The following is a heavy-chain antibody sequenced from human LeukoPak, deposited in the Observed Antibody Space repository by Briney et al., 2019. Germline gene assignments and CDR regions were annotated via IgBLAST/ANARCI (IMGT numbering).Heavy chain of an antibody. CDR2: IYYSRST. V-gene: IGHV4-39*01. D-gene: IGHD2-15*01. CDR3: ASPNCSGGSCYDYYYYYGMDV. CDR1: GGSISSSGYY. Sequence: SETLSLTCTVSGGSISSSGYYWGWIRQPPGKGLEWIGSIYYSRSTYYNPSLKSRVTISVDTSKNQFSLKLSSVTAADTAVYYCASPNCSGGSCYDYYYYYGMDVWGQGTTVTVSS. J-gene: IGHJ6*02.